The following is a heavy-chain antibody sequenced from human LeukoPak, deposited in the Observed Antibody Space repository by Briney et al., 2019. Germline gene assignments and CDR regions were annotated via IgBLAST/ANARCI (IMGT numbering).Heavy chain of an antibody. D-gene: IGHD3-3*01. CDR1: GYTFTSYG. V-gene: IGHV1-18*01. CDR2: ISGYNGNT. J-gene: IGHJ6*03. Sequence: ASVKVSCKASGYTFTSYGISWVRQAPGQGPEWMGWISGYNGNTNYAQNLLGRVTMTQDTSTSTAYMELRSLRSDDTAVYYCAKYDIWSAYYMDVWGKGTTVTVSS. CDR3: AKYDIWSAYYMDV.